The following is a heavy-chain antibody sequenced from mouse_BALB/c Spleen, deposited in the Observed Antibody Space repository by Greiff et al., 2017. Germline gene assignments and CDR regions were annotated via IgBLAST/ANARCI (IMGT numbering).Heavy chain of an antibody. V-gene: IGHV7-3*02. CDR3: ANPIYYDYGYFDV. Sequence: EVKLMESGGGLVQPGGSLRLSCATSGFTFTDYYMSWVRQPPGKALEWLGFIRNKANGYTTEYSASVKGRFTISRDNSQSILYLQMNTLRAEDSATYSCANPIYYDYGYFDVWGAGTTVTVSS. CDR2: IRNKANGYTT. CDR1: GFTFTDYY. D-gene: IGHD2-4*01. J-gene: IGHJ1*01.